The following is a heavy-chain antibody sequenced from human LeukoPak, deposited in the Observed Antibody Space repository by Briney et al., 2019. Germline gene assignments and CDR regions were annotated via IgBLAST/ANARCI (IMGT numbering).Heavy chain of an antibody. CDR3: ARGFSYYGSGSYYPHYFDY. V-gene: IGHV3-7*01. CDR1: GFTFSSYW. CDR2: IKQDGSEK. D-gene: IGHD3-10*01. Sequence: GGSLRLSCAASGFTFSSYWMSWVRQAPGKGLEWVANIKQDGSEKYYVDSVKGRFTISRDNAKNSLYLQMNSLRAEDTAVYYCARGFSYYGSGSYYPHYFDYWGQGTLVTVSS. J-gene: IGHJ4*02.